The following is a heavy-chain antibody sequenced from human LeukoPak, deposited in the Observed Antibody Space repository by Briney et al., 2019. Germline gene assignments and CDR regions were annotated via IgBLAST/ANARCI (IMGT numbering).Heavy chain of an antibody. CDR3: ARGYDYYDSSGYIDY. Sequence: GASVKVSCKXSGYTFTGYYMHWVRQAPGQGLEWMGRINPNSGGTNYAQKFQGRVTMTRDTSISTAYMELSRLRPDDTAVYYCARGYDYYDSSGYIDYWGQGTLVTVSS. D-gene: IGHD3-22*01. CDR2: INPNSGGT. J-gene: IGHJ4*02. CDR1: GYTFTGYY. V-gene: IGHV1-2*06.